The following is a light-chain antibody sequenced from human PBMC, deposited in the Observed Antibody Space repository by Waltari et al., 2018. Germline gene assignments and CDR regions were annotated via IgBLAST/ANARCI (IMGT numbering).Light chain of an antibody. CDR2: AAS. J-gene: IGKJ1*01. CDR1: HSISSY. V-gene: IGKV1-39*01. Sequence: DIQMTQSPSSLSASVGGRVTITCRASHSISSYLNWYQQKPGKAPKLLIYAASSLQSGVPSRFSGSGSGTDFTLTISSLQPADFATYYCKQSYSTPWTFGQGTKVEIK. CDR3: KQSYSTPWT.